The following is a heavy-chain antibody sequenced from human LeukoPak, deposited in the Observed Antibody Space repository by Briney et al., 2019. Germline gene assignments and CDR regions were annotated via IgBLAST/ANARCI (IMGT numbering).Heavy chain of an antibody. CDR3: ARGGSSGFDV. Sequence: SETLSLTCTVYGGSISTYYWSLIRQPPGKALEWIGYIYYSGSTKYNPSLNSRVTISIDTSKKQFSLKLSSVTAADTAVYYCARGGSSGFDVWGQGTMVTVSS. D-gene: IGHD3-16*01. J-gene: IGHJ3*01. V-gene: IGHV4-59*01. CDR2: IYYSGST. CDR1: GGSISTYY.